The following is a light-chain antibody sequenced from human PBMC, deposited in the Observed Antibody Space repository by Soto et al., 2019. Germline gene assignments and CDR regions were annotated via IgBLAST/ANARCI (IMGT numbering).Light chain of an antibody. Sequence: EIVLTQYQATLPLSPGERATLSCRASQCVSTYLAWYQQKPGQAPSLLIYGASNRATGIPARFSGSGSETSFTLTISSLEPEDFAVNYCQQRSDWRPIFTCGPGTKVDIK. J-gene: IGKJ3*01. CDR1: QCVSTY. CDR2: GAS. CDR3: QQRSDWRPIFT. V-gene: IGKV3-11*01.